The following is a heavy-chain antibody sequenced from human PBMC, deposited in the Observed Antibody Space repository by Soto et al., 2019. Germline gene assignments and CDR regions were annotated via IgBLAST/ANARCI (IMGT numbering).Heavy chain of an antibody. CDR2: ISHSGSGT. J-gene: IGHJ4*02. D-gene: IGHD2-15*01. CDR3: ARGHLPGGNTFYYDY. V-gene: IGHV4-34*01. Sequence: QVQLQQWGAGLLKPSETLTLTCTVYGGSFSGNYWSWIRQPPGMGLEWIGEISHSGSGTNYNPSLKSRATISVYTSKNQTSLKLSSVTAADTAMYYCARGHLPGGNTFYYDYWGQGTLVSVSS. CDR1: GGSFSGNY.